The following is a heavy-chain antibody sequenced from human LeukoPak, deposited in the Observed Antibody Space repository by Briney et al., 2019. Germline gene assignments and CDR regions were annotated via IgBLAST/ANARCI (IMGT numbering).Heavy chain of an antibody. CDR3: ARDLGFCSGGSCNAFDI. D-gene: IGHD2-15*01. J-gene: IGHJ3*02. CDR2: ISSSSITI. V-gene: IGHV3-48*04. CDR1: GFTFSSYS. Sequence: PGGSLRLSCAASGFTFSSYSMNWVRQAPGKGLEWVSYISSSSITIYYADSVKGRFTISRDNAKNSLYLQMNSLRAEDTAVYYCARDLGFCSGGSCNAFDIWGLGTMVTVSS.